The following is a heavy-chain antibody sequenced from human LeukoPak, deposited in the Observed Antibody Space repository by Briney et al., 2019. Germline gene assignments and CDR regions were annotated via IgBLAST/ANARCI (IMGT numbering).Heavy chain of an antibody. J-gene: IGHJ4*02. CDR1: GFTFSSFA. Sequence: GGSLRLSCAASGFTFSSFAMSWVRQAPGKGLEWVSGISASGTNTYYADSVKGRFTISRDNSKNTLYLQMNSLRAEDTAVYYCAPAGSSGYFYKDWGQGNLVTVSS. CDR3: APAGSSGYFYKD. CDR2: ISASGTNT. V-gene: IGHV3-23*01. D-gene: IGHD3-22*01.